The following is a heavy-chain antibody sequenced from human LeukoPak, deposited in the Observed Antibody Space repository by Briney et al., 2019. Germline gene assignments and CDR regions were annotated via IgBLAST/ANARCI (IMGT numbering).Heavy chain of an antibody. CDR1: GGSISSYY. D-gene: IGHD3-10*01. CDR2: IYYSGST. CDR3: ARGRITMVRGASNWFDP. Sequence: SETLSLTCTVSGGSISSYYWSWIRQPPGKGLEWIGYIYYSGSTNYNPSLKSRVTISVDTSKNQFSLKLSSVTAADTAVYYCARGRITMVRGASNWFDPWGQGTLVTVSS. V-gene: IGHV4-59*01. J-gene: IGHJ5*02.